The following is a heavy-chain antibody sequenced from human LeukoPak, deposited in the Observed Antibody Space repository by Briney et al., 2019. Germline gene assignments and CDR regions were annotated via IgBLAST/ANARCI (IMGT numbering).Heavy chain of an antibody. CDR1: GGSISSGGYY. CDR2: IYYSGST. CDR3: ARDASSASDTVTHYFDY. Sequence: SETLSLTCTGSGGSISSGGYYWSWIRQHPGKGLEWIGYIYYSGSTYYNPSLKSRVTISVDTSKNQFSLKLSSVTAADTAVYYCARDASSASDTVTHYFDYWGQGTLVTVSS. V-gene: IGHV4-31*03. D-gene: IGHD4-17*01. J-gene: IGHJ4*02.